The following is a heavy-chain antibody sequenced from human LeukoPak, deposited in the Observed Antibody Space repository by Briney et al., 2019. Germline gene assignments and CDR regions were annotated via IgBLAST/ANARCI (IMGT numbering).Heavy chain of an antibody. CDR3: ARSSLDSSGWYRPRTPNWFDP. CDR1: GFTFSDYD. V-gene: IGHV3-11*01. CDR2: ISSSGSNI. J-gene: IGHJ5*02. Sequence: GGSLRLSCAASGFTFSDYDMRWLRQAPGKGLEWVSYISSSGSNIYYADSVKGRFTISRDNAKNSLYLQMNSLRAEDTAVYYCARSSLDSSGWYRPRTPNWFDPWGQGTLVTVSS. D-gene: IGHD6-19*01.